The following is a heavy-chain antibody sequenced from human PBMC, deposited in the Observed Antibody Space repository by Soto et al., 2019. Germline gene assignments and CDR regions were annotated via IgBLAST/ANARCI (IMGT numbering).Heavy chain of an antibody. CDR2: IIPILNSV. D-gene: IGHD6-19*01. Sequence: SVKVSCKASGGTFSTYTISWVRQAPGQGLEWMGRIIPILNSVNYAQKFQGRVTMTRDTSTSTVYMELSSLTSEDTAVYYCARASVSGRRFDYWGEGTLVTVSS. J-gene: IGHJ4*02. CDR3: ARASVSGRRFDY. CDR1: GGTFSTYT. V-gene: IGHV1-69*08.